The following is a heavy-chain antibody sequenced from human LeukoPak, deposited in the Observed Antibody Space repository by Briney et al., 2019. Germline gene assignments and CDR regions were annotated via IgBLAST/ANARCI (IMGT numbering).Heavy chain of an antibody. CDR1: GFTFSSYA. Sequence: GGSLRLSCAASGFTFSSYAMPRVRQAPGKGLEWVAVISYDGSNKYYADSVKGRFTISRDNSKNTLYLQMNSLRAEDTAIYFCAKENTPFGSSVVNKIGGAFDIWGQGTRVTVSS. CDR3: AKENTPFGSSVVNKIGGAFDI. D-gene: IGHD3-22*01. J-gene: IGHJ3*02. CDR2: ISYDGSNK. V-gene: IGHV3-30-3*01.